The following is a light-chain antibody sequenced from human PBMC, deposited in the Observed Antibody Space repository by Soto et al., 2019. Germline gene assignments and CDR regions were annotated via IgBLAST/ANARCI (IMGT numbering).Light chain of an antibody. J-gene: IGLJ1*01. V-gene: IGLV2-14*03. CDR2: NVY. CDR3: SAYTVSPTYV. Sequence: QSALTQPAAVSGSPGQSISISCTGTSSDVGAYNFVSWHQQHPGKAPKLMIYNVYDRPSGISYRFSGSKSGNTASLTISGLQGEDEADYYCSAYTVSPTYVFGTRTKVAVL. CDR1: SSDVGAYNF.